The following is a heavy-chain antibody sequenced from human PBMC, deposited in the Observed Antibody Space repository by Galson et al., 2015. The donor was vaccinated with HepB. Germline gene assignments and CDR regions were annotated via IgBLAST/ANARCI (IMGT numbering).Heavy chain of an antibody. D-gene: IGHD1-26*01. Sequence: SLRLSCAASGFTFSSYWMSWVRQAPGKGLEWVANIKQDGSEKCYVDSVKGRFTISRDNAKNSLYLQMNSLRAEDTAVYYCARDSWEQGPRNYYFDYWGQGTLVTVSS. CDR1: GFTFSSYW. V-gene: IGHV3-7*03. CDR2: IKQDGSEK. CDR3: ARDSWEQGPRNYYFDY. J-gene: IGHJ4*02.